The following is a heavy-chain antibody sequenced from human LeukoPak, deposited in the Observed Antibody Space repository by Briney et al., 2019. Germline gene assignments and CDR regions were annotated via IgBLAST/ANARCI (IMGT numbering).Heavy chain of an antibody. CDR3: ARDLSELPFDY. D-gene: IGHD1-26*01. Sequence: GSLRLSCAASGFTFSSYSMNWVRQAPGKGLEWVSYISSSSSTIYYADSVKGRFTISRDNAKNSMYLQMNSLRAEDTAVYYCARDLSELPFDYWGQGTLVTVSS. CDR2: ISSSSSTI. CDR1: GFTFSSYS. J-gene: IGHJ4*02. V-gene: IGHV3-48*04.